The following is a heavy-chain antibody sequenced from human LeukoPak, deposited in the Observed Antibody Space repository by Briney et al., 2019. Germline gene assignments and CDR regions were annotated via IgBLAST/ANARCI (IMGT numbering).Heavy chain of an antibody. CDR3: ASSLATYCSSTSCYTLAFDI. D-gene: IGHD2-2*02. V-gene: IGHV1-46*01. J-gene: IGHJ3*02. Sequence: ASVKVSCKASGYTFTSYYMHWVRQAPGQGLEWMGIINPSGGSTSYAQKFQGRVTMTRDTSTSTVYMELSSLRSEDTAVYYCASSLATYCSSTSCYTLAFDIWGQGTMVTVSS. CDR2: INPSGGST. CDR1: GYTFTSYY.